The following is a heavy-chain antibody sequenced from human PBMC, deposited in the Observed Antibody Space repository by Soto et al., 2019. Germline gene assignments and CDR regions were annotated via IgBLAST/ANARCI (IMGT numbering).Heavy chain of an antibody. J-gene: IGHJ6*02. CDR1: GFDFSNFV. Sequence: VQLVESGGGVVQPGTYLTLSCAASGFDFSNFVMHWVRQAPGKGLECVEVIWHDASHEYYGDSVQGRFTISRDNSKHFLYMQMNSLRAEDTAVYYCAREGGDEWIDYYYYGRDVWGHGTTVTVSS. CDR2: IWHDASHE. CDR3: AREGGDEWIDYYYYGRDV. D-gene: IGHD2-21*02. V-gene: IGHV3-33*01.